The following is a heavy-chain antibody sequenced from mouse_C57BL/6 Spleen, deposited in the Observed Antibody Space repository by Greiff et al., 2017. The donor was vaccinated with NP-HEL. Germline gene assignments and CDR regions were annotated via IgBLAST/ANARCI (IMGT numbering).Heavy chain of an antibody. V-gene: IGHV1-54*01. CDR3: ARDYGPPWFAY. J-gene: IGHJ3*01. CDR2: INPGSGGT. D-gene: IGHD1-1*01. CDR1: GYAFTNYL. Sequence: QVQLKQSGAELVRPGTSVKVSCKASGYAFTNYLIEWVKQRPGQGLEWIGVINPGSGGTNYNEKFKGKATLTADKSSSTAYMQLSSLTSEDSAVYFCARDYGPPWFAYWGQGTLVTVSA.